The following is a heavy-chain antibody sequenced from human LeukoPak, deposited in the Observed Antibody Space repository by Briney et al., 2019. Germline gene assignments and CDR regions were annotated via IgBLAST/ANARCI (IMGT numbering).Heavy chain of an antibody. CDR2: IYGGGST. CDR3: ASWPGGWYGEDS. D-gene: IGHD6-19*01. Sequence: GGSLGLSCAASGVTVSNNFMSWVRQALGKGLEWVSVIYGGGSTYYADSVKGRFTISRDTSKNTLYLQMNSLRAEDTAVYYCASWPGGWYGEDSWGQGTLVTVSS. V-gene: IGHV3-53*01. CDR1: GVTVSNNF. J-gene: IGHJ4*02.